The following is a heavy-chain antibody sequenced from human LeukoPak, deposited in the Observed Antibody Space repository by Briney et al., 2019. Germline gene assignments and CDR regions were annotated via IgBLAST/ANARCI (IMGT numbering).Heavy chain of an antibody. Sequence: SETLSLTCTVSGGSISSGGYYWSWIRQHPGKVLEWIGYIYYSGSTYYNPSLKSRVTISVDTSKNQFSLKLSSVTAADTAVYYCAREAAFGDSSGLYYFDYWGQGTLVTVSS. CDR1: GGSISSGGYY. D-gene: IGHD3-22*01. V-gene: IGHV4-31*03. CDR3: AREAAFGDSSGLYYFDY. J-gene: IGHJ4*02. CDR2: IYYSGST.